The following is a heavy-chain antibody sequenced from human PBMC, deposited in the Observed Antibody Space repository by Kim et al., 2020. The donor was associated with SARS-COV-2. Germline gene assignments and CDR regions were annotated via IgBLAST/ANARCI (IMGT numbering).Heavy chain of an antibody. CDR2: ISSSSSYI. Sequence: GGSLRLSCAASGFTFSSYSMNWVRQAPGKGLEWVSSISSSSSYIYYADSVKGRFTISRDNAKNSLYLQMNSLRAEDTAVYYCARDGGEWYSSLFDYWGQGTLVTVSS. CDR1: GFTFSSYS. J-gene: IGHJ4*02. D-gene: IGHD6-13*01. CDR3: ARDGGEWYSSLFDY. V-gene: IGHV3-21*01.